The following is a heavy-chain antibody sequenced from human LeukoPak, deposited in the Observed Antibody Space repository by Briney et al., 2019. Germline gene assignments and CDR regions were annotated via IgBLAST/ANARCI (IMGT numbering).Heavy chain of an antibody. CDR2: IYSGGST. CDR3: AKGSSRYYYDSSGFHFDY. V-gene: IGHV3-66*01. CDR1: GFTVSNNY. Sequence: GGSLRLSCAASGFTVSNNYMSWVRQAPGKGLEGVSVIYSGGSTYYADSVKGRFTIPRDNSKNTLYLQMNSLRAEDTAVYYCAKGSSRYYYDSSGFHFDYWGQGTLVTVSS. D-gene: IGHD3-22*01. J-gene: IGHJ4*02.